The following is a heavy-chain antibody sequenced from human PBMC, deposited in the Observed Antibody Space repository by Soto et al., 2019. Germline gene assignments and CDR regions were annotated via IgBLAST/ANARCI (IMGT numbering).Heavy chain of an antibody. V-gene: IGHV3-23*01. CDR2: ISGRGDDT. J-gene: IGHJ4*02. D-gene: IGHD3-22*01. Sequence: PGGSLRLSCAASEFTFSSYAMSWVRQAPGKGLEWVSTISGRGDDTYYTDSVKGRFTISRDNSKNTLYVHMNSLRAEDTAVYYCARAQPTYSSSYFDYWGQGTLVTVSS. CDR3: ARAQPTYSSSYFDY. CDR1: EFTFSSYA.